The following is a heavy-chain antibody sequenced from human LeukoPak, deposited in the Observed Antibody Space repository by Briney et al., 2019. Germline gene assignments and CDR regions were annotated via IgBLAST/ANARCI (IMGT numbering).Heavy chain of an antibody. CDR2: IYYSGST. D-gene: IGHD4-23*01. Sequence: SETLSLTCTVSGGSISSYYWSRIRQPPGKGLEWIGYIYYSGSTNYNPSLKSRVTISVDTSKNQFSLKLSSVTAADTAVYYCATLTTVVTAYYFDHWGQGTLVTVSS. CDR3: ATLTTVVTAYYFDH. J-gene: IGHJ4*02. CDR1: GGSISSYY. V-gene: IGHV4-59*01.